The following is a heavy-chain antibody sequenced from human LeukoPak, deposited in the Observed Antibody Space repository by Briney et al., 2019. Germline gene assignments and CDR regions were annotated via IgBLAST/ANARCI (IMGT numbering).Heavy chain of an antibody. CDR1: GFTFSSYW. CDR3: ARELAVAGNWFDP. J-gene: IGHJ5*02. D-gene: IGHD6-19*01. Sequence: PGGPLRLSCAASGFTFSSYWMHWVRQAPGKGLVWVSRINSDGSSTSYADSVKGRFTISRDNAKNTLYLQMNSLRAEDTAVYYCARELAVAGNWFDPWGQGTLVTVSS. CDR2: INSDGSST. V-gene: IGHV3-74*01.